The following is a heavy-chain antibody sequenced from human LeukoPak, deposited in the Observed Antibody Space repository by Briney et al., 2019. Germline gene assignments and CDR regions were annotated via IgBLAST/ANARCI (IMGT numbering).Heavy chain of an antibody. CDR3: ARSNYDFWSGHTFDY. D-gene: IGHD3-3*01. Sequence: SETLSLTCAVYGGSFSGYYWSWIRQPPGKGLEWIGEINHSGSTNYNPSLKSRVTISVDTSKNQFSLKLSSVTAADTAVYYCARSNYDFWSGHTFDYWGQGTLSPSPQ. J-gene: IGHJ4*02. V-gene: IGHV4-34*01. CDR2: INHSGST. CDR1: GGSFSGYY.